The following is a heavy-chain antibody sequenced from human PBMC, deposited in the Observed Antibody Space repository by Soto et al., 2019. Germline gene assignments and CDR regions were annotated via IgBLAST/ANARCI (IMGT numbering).Heavy chain of an antibody. CDR2: IKSKTDGGTT. D-gene: IGHD1-26*01. V-gene: IGHV3-15*07. J-gene: IGHJ6*02. CDR1: GFTFSNAW. Sequence: EVQLVESGGGLVKPGGSLRLSCAASGFTFSNAWMNWVRQAPGKGLEWVGRIKSKTDGGTTDYAAPVKGRLTISRDDSKNTLSLQMNSLKTEDTAVYYCTSGGVSDYYGMDVWGQGTTVTVSS. CDR3: TSGGVSDYYGMDV.